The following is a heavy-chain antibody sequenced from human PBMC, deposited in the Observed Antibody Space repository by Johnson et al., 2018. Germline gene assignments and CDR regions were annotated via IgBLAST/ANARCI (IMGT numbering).Heavy chain of an antibody. D-gene: IGHD5-24*01. CDR3: ARGGSEMATIHDALDI. CDR2: IIPILGIA. Sequence: QVQLVQSGAEVKKPGSSVKVSCKASGGTFSSYTISWVRPAPGHGLEWMGRIIPILGIANSAQKFQGRVPITADKSTSTAYMELSSLGSEDTAVDYCARGGSEMATIHDALDIWGQGTMVTVSS. CDR1: GGTFSSYT. V-gene: IGHV1-69*04. J-gene: IGHJ3*02.